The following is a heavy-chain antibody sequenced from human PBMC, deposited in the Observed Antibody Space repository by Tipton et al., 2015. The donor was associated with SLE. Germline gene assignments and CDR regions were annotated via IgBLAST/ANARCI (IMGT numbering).Heavy chain of an antibody. V-gene: IGHV3-21*01. D-gene: IGHD6-19*01. CDR2: ITSTSSYT. CDR3: ARDQYSSGRWDY. CDR1: GFTFSTYS. J-gene: IGHJ4*02. Sequence: SLRLSCAASGFTFSTYSMNWVRQAPGKGLEWVSSITSTSSYTYYTDSVKGRFTISRDNAENSLFLQMNILRAEDTAVYYCARDQYSSGRWDYWGQGALVTVSS.